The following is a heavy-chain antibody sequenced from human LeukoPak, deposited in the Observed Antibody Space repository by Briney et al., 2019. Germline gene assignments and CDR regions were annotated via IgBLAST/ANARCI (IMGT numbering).Heavy chain of an antibody. J-gene: IGHJ4*02. CDR1: GGSISSYY. CDR3: ARTGRGGWSFFDY. D-gene: IGHD6-19*01. V-gene: IGHV4-59*01. Sequence: PSETLSLTCTVSGGSISSYYWSWIRQPPGKGLEWVGYIYYSGSTSYNPSLKNRVTISVDTSKNQFSLKLNSVTAADTAVYYCARTGRGGWSFFDYWGQGTLVTVSS. CDR2: IYYSGST.